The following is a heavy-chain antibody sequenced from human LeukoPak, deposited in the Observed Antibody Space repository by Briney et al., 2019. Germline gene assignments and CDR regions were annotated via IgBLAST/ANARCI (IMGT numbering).Heavy chain of an antibody. CDR3: ARQVGSSWFVFGL. V-gene: IGHV5-51*01. CDR2: IYPGDSDT. D-gene: IGHD6-13*01. J-gene: IGHJ4*02. CDR1: GYSFTSYW. Sequence: GESLKISCKGSGYSFTSYWIGWVRQMPGKGLEWMGIIYPGDSDTRYSPSFQGQVTISADKSINTAYLQWSSLKASDTAMYYCARQVGSSWFVFGLWGQGTLVTVSS.